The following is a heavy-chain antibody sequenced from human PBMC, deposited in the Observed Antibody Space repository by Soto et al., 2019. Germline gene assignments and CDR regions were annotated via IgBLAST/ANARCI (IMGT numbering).Heavy chain of an antibody. CDR2: IYYSGST. V-gene: IGHV4-31*03. Sequence: LSLTCTVSGGSISSGGYYWSWIRQHPGKGLEWIGYIYYSGSTYYNPSLKSRVTISVDTSKNQFSLKLSSVTAADTAVYYCARSTKARVRFDYWGQGTLVTVSS. J-gene: IGHJ4*02. CDR1: GGSISSGGYY. CDR3: ARSTKARVRFDY. D-gene: IGHD1-26*01.